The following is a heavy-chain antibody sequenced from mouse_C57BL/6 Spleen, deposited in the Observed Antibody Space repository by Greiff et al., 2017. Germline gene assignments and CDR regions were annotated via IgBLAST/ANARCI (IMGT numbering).Heavy chain of an antibody. CDR2: IDPDTGGT. D-gene: IGHD2-12*01. J-gene: IGHJ4*01. CDR3: TRTRRRYAVDY. V-gene: IGHV1-15*01. CDR1: GYTFTDYE. Sequence: QVQLQQSGAELVRPGASVTLSCKASGYTFTDYEMHWVKQTPVHGLEWIGAIDPDTGGTAYNQKFKGKAILTADKSSSTAYMELRSLTSEDSAVYYCTRTRRRYAVDYWGQGTSVTVSS.